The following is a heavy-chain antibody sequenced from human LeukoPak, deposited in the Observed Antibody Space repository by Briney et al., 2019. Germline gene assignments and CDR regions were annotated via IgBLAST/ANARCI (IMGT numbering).Heavy chain of an antibody. V-gene: IGHV1-18*01. CDR2: ISGYNGDT. CDR3: ARSHAFDI. Sequence: ASVKVSCKASGYTFTYYSISWVRQAPGQGLEWMGWISGYNGDTDYAQKLQGRVTMTTDTSTSTAYMELRSLRSGDTAMYYCARSHAFDIWGQGTMVTVSS. J-gene: IGHJ3*02. CDR1: GYTFTYYS.